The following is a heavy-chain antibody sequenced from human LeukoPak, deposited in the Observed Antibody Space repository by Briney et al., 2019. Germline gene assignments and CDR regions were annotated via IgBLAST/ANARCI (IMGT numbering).Heavy chain of an antibody. CDR2: ISSSSSTI. Sequence: GGSLRLSCAASGFTFSSYSMNWVRQAPGKGLEWVSYISSSSSTIYYADSVKGRFTISRDNAKNSLYLQMNSLRAEDTAVYYCAREYSSGWYGLYYYYYGMDVWGQGTTVTVSS. V-gene: IGHV3-48*01. CDR3: AREYSSGWYGLYYYYYGMDV. CDR1: GFTFSSYS. D-gene: IGHD6-19*01. J-gene: IGHJ6*02.